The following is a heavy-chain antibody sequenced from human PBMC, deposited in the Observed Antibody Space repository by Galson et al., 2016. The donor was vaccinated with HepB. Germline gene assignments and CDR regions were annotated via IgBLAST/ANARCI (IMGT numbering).Heavy chain of an antibody. J-gene: IGHJ6*02. CDR1: GGSSNFNPYC. V-gene: IGHV4-34*01. CDR3: ARGRPPSWLRIMDV. CDR2: ISHSGYT. Sequence: ETLSLTCFVSGGSSNFNPYCWSWIRQPPGKGLEWIGEISHSGYTNYNPSLGSRVTISVDTDKNQFSLRLTSVTAADTGVYFCARGRPPSWLRIMDVWGRGTTVAVTS. D-gene: IGHD5-12*01.